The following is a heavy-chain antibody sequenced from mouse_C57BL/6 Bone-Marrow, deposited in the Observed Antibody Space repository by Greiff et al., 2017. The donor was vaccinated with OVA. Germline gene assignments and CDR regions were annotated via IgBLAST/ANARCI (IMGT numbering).Heavy chain of an antibody. CDR1: GYTFTSYW. CDR2: IHPNSGST. J-gene: IGHJ1*03. Sequence: VQLQQPGAELVKPGASVKLSCKASGYTFTSYWMHWVKQRPGQGLEWIGMIHPNSGSTNYNEKFKSKATLTVDKSSSTAYMQLSSLTSEDSAVYYCARERDGYWYFEVWGTGTTVTVSS. D-gene: IGHD2-3*01. V-gene: IGHV1-64*01. CDR3: ARERDGYWYFEV.